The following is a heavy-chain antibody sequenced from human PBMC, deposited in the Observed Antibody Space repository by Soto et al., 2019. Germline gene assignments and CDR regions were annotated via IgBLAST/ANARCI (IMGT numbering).Heavy chain of an antibody. Sequence: EVQLVESGGGLVKPGGSLSLSCAASGFTFSKYSMNWVRQAPGQGLEWVSSISSTTNYIYYGDSMKGRFTISRDNAKKSLYLEMNSLRAADKAVYYCARESEDLTSNFDYWGQGTLVTVSS. CDR2: ISSTTNYI. V-gene: IGHV3-21*01. CDR1: GFTFSKYS. CDR3: ARESEDLTSNFDY. J-gene: IGHJ4*02.